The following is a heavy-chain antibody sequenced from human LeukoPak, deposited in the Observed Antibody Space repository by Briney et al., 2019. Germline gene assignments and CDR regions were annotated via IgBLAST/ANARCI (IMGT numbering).Heavy chain of an antibody. J-gene: IGHJ4*02. CDR3: AKDMGNYYDSSGYSIPIFDY. CDR1: RFTFSSYA. V-gene: IGHV3-23*01. CDR2: ISGSGGST. Sequence: PGGSLRLSCGASRFTFSSYAMSWVRQAPGKGLEWVSVISGSGGSTYYADSVKGRFTISRDNSKNTLYLQMNSLRAEDTAVYYCAKDMGNYYDSSGYSIPIFDYWGQGTLVTVSS. D-gene: IGHD3-22*01.